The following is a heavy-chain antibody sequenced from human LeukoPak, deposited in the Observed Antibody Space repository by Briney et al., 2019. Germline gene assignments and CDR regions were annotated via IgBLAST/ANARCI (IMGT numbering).Heavy chain of an antibody. CDR2: ISYDGSNK. CDR3: AEDFGSTLYQDY. J-gene: IGHJ4*02. Sequence: GGSLRLSCAASGFTFSTYGMHWVRQAPGKGLEWVAVISYDGSNKYYADSVKGRFTISRDNSKNTLYLQMNSLRAEDTAVYYCAEDFGSTLYQDYWGQGTLVTVSS. CDR1: GFTFSTYG. V-gene: IGHV3-30*18. D-gene: IGHD3-16*02.